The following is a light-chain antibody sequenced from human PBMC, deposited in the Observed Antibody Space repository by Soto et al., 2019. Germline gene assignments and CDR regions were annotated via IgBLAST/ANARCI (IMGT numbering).Light chain of an antibody. CDR3: CSYAGSYTFYV. J-gene: IGLJ1*01. CDR2: DVS. Sequence: QSALTKPRSVSGSPGQSVTISCTGTSSDVGGYNYVSWYQQYPGKAPKLMIYDVSKRPSGVPDRFSGSKSGNTASLTISGLQAEDEADYYCCSYAGSYTFYVFGTGTKLTVL. V-gene: IGLV2-11*01. CDR1: SSDVGGYNY.